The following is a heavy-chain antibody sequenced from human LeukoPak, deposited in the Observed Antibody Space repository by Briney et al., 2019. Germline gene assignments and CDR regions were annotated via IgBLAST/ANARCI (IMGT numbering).Heavy chain of an antibody. J-gene: IGHJ4*02. CDR2: ISSNGGST. V-gene: IGHV3-64*01. Sequence: GGSLRLSCAASGFTFSSYAMHWVRQAPGKGLEYVSAISSNGGSTYYANSVKGRFTISRDNSKNTLYLQMGSLRAEDMAVYYCARGPTSITGTTDYWGQGTLVTVSS. D-gene: IGHD1/OR15-1a*01. CDR1: GFTFSSYA. CDR3: ARGPTSITGTTDY.